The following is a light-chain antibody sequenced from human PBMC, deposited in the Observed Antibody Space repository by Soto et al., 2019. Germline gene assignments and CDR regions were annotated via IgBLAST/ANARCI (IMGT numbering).Light chain of an antibody. CDR1: QSINSF. CDR2: GAS. V-gene: IGKV3-20*01. CDR3: QQYGGSPRT. Sequence: EIVLTQSPGTLSLSPGEGATLSCRASQSINSFLAWYQQRRGQAPRLLIHGASNRATGIPDRFSGSGPGPDFTLTISRLEPEDFAVYYCQQYGGSPRTFGQGTKVDIK. J-gene: IGKJ1*01.